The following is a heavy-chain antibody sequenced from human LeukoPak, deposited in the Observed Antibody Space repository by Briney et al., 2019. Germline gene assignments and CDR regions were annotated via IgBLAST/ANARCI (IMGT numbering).Heavy chain of an antibody. CDR3: AREGGVYCSGGSCYTVYYYYYYMDV. V-gene: IGHV3-30-3*01. Sequence: PGGALRLSCAASGFTFSSYAMRWVRQAPGKGLEWVAVISYDGSNKYYADSVKGRFTISRDNSKNSLYLQMNSLRAEDTAVYYCAREGGVYCSGGSCYTVYYYYYYMDVWGKGTTVTVSS. D-gene: IGHD2-15*01. CDR2: ISYDGSNK. J-gene: IGHJ6*03. CDR1: GFTFSSYA.